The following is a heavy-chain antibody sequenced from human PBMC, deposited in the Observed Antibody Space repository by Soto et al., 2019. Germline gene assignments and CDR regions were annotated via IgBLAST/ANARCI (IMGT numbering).Heavy chain of an antibody. CDR1: GFTFSSYA. Sequence: QVQLVESGGGVVQPGRSLRLSCAASGFTFSSYAMHWVRQAPGKGLEWVAVISYDGSNKYYADSVKGRFTISRVNSKNTLYLQMNSLRAEDTAVYYCARDIVLRYTPPGSADWGQGTLVTVSS. CDR3: ARDIVLRYTPPGSAD. J-gene: IGHJ1*01. D-gene: IGHD3-9*01. CDR2: ISYDGSNK. V-gene: IGHV3-30-3*01.